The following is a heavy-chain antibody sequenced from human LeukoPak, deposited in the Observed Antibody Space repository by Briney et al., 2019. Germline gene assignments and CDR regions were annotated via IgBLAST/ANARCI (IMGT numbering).Heavy chain of an antibody. CDR3: ATLTVDSSGYYSYFDY. CDR2: FGPEDGET. V-gene: IGHV1-24*01. J-gene: IGHJ4*02. CDR1: GYTLTELS. D-gene: IGHD3-22*01. Sequence: ASVKVSCKVSGYTLTELSMHWVRQAPGKGLEWMGGFGPEDGETIYAQKFQGRVTMTVDTSTDTAYMELSSLRSEDTAVYYCATLTVDSSGYYSYFDYWGQGTLVTVSS.